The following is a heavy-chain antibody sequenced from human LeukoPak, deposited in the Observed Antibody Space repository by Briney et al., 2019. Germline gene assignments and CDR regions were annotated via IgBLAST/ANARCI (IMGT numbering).Heavy chain of an antibody. V-gene: IGHV3-33*01. J-gene: IGHJ4*02. Sequence: GGSLILSCAASGFTFSNYGMHWVRQAPGKGLEWVALIWYDGSNKYYADSVKGRFTISRDNSKNTLYLQMNSLRAEDTAVYYCASQSSSWYIAYWGQGTLVTVSS. CDR3: ASQSSSWYIAY. D-gene: IGHD6-13*01. CDR2: IWYDGSNK. CDR1: GFTFSNYG.